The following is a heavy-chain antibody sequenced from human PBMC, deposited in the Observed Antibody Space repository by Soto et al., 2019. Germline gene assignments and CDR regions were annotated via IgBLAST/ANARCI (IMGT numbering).Heavy chain of an antibody. J-gene: IGHJ4*02. D-gene: IGHD6-25*01. V-gene: IGHV1-2*02. Sequence: QVKLVQSGAEVKKHGASVRVSCKASGFSLSDYYLHWVRLAPGQGPEWMGWINPNSGGTKCGANFQSRITLTRDTSISTAYIELIGLHSADPSIYSCAREREASGVFDYWGQGTQV. CDR2: INPNSGGT. CDR1: GFSLSDYY. CDR3: AREREASGVFDY.